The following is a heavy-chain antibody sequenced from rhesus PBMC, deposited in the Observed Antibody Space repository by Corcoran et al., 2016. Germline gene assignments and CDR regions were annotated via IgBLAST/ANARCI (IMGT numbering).Heavy chain of an antibody. CDR3: AKRVSDYSVFDY. CDR1: GGPIHSYW. V-gene: IGHV4-147*01. Sequence: QVQLQEAGPGGVKPSETLSLTAAVSGGPIHSYWWVWIRQPPGKGLEWIGQIYGGSGSTSYNPSLKSRVTISTDTSKNQFSLKLSSVTAADTAVYYCAKRVSDYSVFDYWGQGVLVTVSS. CDR2: IYGGSGST. D-gene: IGHD3-22*01. J-gene: IGHJ4*01.